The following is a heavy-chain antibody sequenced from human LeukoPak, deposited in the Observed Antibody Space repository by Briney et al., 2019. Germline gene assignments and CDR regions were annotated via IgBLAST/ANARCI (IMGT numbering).Heavy chain of an antibody. D-gene: IGHD6-13*01. CDR2: ISGSGGST. CDR3: AKAIAGTGPAFDI. V-gene: IGHV3-23*01. Sequence: GGSLRLSCAASGFTFSSYAMSWVRQAPGKGLEWVSAISGSGGSTYHADSVKGRFTISRDNSKNTLYLQMNSLGAEDTAVYYCAKAIAGTGPAFDIWGQGTMVTVSS. J-gene: IGHJ3*02. CDR1: GFTFSSYA.